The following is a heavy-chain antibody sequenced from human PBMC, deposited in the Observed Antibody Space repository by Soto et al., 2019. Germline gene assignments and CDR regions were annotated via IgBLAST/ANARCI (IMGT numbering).Heavy chain of an antibody. J-gene: IGHJ4*02. D-gene: IGHD4-17*01. CDR3: ARPSDYGDSLEYFDY. Sequence: QLQLQESGPGLVKPSETLSLTCTVSGGSISSSSYYWGWIRQPPGKGLEWIGSIYYSGSTYYNPSLKGRVTIPVDTSKNQFSLKLSSVTAADTAVYYCARPSDYGDSLEYFDYWGQGTLVTVSS. CDR1: GGSISSSSYY. V-gene: IGHV4-39*01. CDR2: IYYSGST.